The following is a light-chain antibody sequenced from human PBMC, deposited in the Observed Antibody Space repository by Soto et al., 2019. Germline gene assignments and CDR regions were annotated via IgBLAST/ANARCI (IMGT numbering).Light chain of an antibody. CDR1: SSDVGGYNY. CDR2: DVS. V-gene: IGLV2-14*01. J-gene: IGLJ1*01. CDR3: ISYTSSSTLYV. Sequence: QSALTQPASVSGSPGQSITISCTGTSSDVGGYNYVSWYRQHPGKAPKLMIYDVSNRPSGVSNRFSGSKSGNTASLTISGLQAEDEADYYCISYTSSSTLYVFGSGTKLTVL.